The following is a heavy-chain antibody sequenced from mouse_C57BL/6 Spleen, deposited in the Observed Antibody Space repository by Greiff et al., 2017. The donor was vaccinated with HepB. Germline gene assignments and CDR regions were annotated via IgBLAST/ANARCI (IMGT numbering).Heavy chain of an antibody. Sequence: QVQLQQPGAELVRPGSSVKLSCKASGYTFTSYWMDWVKQRPGQGLEWIGNIYPSDSETHYNQKFKDKATLTVDKSSSTAYMQLSSLTSEDSAVYYCAREFITTVAYYFDYWAKAPLSQSPQ. V-gene: IGHV1-61*01. CDR1: GYTFTSYW. J-gene: IGHJ2*01. D-gene: IGHD1-1*01. CDR2: IYPSDSET. CDR3: AREFITTVAYYFDY.